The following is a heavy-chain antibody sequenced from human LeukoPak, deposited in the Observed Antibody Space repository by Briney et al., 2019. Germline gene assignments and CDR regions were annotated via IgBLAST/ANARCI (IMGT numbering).Heavy chain of an antibody. V-gene: IGHV4-59*01. J-gene: IGHJ3*02. CDR3: ARDRTRLTRGAFDI. Sequence: SQTLSLTCTVSGDSFSSYYWSWIRQPPGRGLEWIGYFYNSGNTNYNPSLKSRVTISVDTSKNQFSLRMRSVTAADTAVYYCARDRTRLTRGAFDIWGQGTMVTVSS. CDR1: GDSFSSYY. D-gene: IGHD4-23*01. CDR2: FYNSGNT.